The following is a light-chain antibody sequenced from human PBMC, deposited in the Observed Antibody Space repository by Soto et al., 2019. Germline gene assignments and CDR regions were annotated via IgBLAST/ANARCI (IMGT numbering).Light chain of an antibody. J-gene: IGLJ1*01. CDR3: CSYAGRDTLYV. Sequence: QSALNQPRSVSGSPGQSGTISCTGTSTDVGGYNYVSWYQQHPGKDPKLMLYDVSKRPSGVPDRFSGSKSGNTASLTISGLQAEDEADYYCCSYAGRDTLYVFGSGTKVTVL. CDR1: STDVGGYNY. CDR2: DVS. V-gene: IGLV2-11*01.